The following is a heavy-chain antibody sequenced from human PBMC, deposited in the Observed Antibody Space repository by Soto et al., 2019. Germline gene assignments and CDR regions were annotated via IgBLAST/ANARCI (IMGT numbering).Heavy chain of an antibody. Sequence: PGGSLRLACAASGFTFSSYGMHWVRQAPGKGLEWVALISHDGNNKYYADSVKGRFTISRDNSKSTLYLQMNSLRAEDTAVYYCAKPPYDSSGYYLDSWGQGTLVTVSS. CDR2: ISHDGNNK. D-gene: IGHD3-22*01. J-gene: IGHJ4*02. CDR1: GFTFSSYG. CDR3: AKPPYDSSGYYLDS. V-gene: IGHV3-30*18.